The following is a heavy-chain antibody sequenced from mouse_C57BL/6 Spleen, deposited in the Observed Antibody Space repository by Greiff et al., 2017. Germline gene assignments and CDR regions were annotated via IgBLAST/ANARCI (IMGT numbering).Heavy chain of an antibody. D-gene: IGHD1-1*02. Sequence: QVQLQQPGAELVKPGASVKLSCKASGYTFTSYWMHWVKQRPGRGLEWIGSIDPDSGGTNYNEKFKSKATLTVDKPSSTAYMQLSSLTSEDSAVYYCARGGSYYDFDDWGQGTTVTVSS. CDR1: GYTFTSYW. CDR2: IDPDSGGT. J-gene: IGHJ2*01. CDR3: ARGGSYYDFDD. V-gene: IGHV1-72*01.